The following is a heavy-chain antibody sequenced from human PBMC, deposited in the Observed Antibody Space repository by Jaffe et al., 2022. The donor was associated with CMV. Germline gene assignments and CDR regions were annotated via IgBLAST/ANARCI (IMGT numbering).Heavy chain of an antibody. J-gene: IGHJ6*03. CDR1: GGSFSGYY. Sequence: QVQLQQWGAGLLKPSETLSLTCAVYGGSFSGYYWSWIRQPPGKGLEWIGEINHSGSTNYNPSLKSRVTISVDTSKNQFSLKLSSVTAADTAVYYCARGYSSSSGPHPPRYYYYMDVWGQGTTVTVSS. D-gene: IGHD6-6*01. CDR3: ARGYSSSSGPHPPRYYYYMDV. CDR2: INHSGST. V-gene: IGHV4-34*01.